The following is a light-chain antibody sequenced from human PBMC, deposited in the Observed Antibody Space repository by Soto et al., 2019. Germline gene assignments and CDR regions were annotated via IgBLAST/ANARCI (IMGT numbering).Light chain of an antibody. CDR2: AAS. V-gene: IGKV1-39*01. Sequence: DIPMTQSPSSLSASVGDRVTITCRASQSISSYLNWYQQKPGNAPKLLIYAASSLQSGVPSRFSGSGSGTDFTLTISSLQPEDFATYYCQQSYSTPAFGQGTRLEIK. CDR1: QSISSY. CDR3: QQSYSTPA. J-gene: IGKJ5*01.